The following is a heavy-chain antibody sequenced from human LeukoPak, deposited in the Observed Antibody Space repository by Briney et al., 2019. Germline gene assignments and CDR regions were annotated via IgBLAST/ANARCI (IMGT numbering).Heavy chain of an antibody. V-gene: IGHV4-59*08. Sequence: SETLSLTCTVSGGSISSYYWSWIRQPPGKGLEWIGYIYYTGSTNYNPSLKSRVTISVDTSKNQFSLKLSSVTAADTAVYYCARIAVTATGYNWFDPGAREPWSPSPQ. CDR1: GGSISSYY. CDR2: IYYTGST. D-gene: IGHD6-19*01. J-gene: IGHJ5*02. CDR3: ARIAVTATGYNWFDP.